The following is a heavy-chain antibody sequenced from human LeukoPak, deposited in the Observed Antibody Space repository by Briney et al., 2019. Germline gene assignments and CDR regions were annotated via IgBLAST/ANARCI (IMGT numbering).Heavy chain of an antibody. Sequence: GGSLRLSCAASGFTLSSYWMNWARQAPGEGLEWVASINHNGNVNYYVDSVKGRFTISRDNAKNSLYLQMCNLRAEDAAVYFCARGGGLDVWGQGATVTVSS. J-gene: IGHJ6*02. D-gene: IGHD3-16*01. CDR1: GFTLSSYW. CDR3: ARGGGLDV. CDR2: INHNGNVN. V-gene: IGHV3-7*03.